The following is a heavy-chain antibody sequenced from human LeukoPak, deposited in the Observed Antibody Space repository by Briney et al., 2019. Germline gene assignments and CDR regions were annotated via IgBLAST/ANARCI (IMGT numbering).Heavy chain of an antibody. CDR1: GGSISSSSYY. CDR2: IYYSGST. CDR3: ARRLSVVPAATNWFDP. D-gene: IGHD2-2*01. V-gene: IGHV4-39*01. Sequence: SETLSLTCTVSGGSISSSSYYWGWIRQPPGKGLEWIGSIYYSGSTYYNPSLKSRVTISVVTSKNQFSLKLSSVTAADTAVYYCARRLSVVPAATNWFDPWGQGTLVTVSS. J-gene: IGHJ5*02.